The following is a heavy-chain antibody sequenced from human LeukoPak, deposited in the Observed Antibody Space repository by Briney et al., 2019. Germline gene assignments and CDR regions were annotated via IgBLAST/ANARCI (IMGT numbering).Heavy chain of an antibody. Sequence: GSSVKVSCKASGGSFNSFNINWVRQAPGQGLDWMGRVIPIPGMANYAQKFQGRVKITADKSTTTAYMELSSLRSEDTAVYFCASEIENVDTGIEYWGQGTLVTVSS. J-gene: IGHJ4*02. CDR1: GGSFNSFN. D-gene: IGHD5-18*01. CDR2: VIPIPGMA. V-gene: IGHV1-69*02. CDR3: ASEIENVDTGIEY.